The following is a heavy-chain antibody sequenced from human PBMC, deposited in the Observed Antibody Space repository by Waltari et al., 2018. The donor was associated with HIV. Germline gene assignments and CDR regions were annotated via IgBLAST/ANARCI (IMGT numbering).Heavy chain of an antibody. V-gene: IGHV3-30*01. J-gene: IGHJ4*02. CDR2: ISRDGSSK. CDR1: GFIFRDFA. D-gene: IGHD2-15*01. Sequence: QVQLVESGVGLVQPGGSLSLSCAASGFIFRDFAIHWVRQAPGKGLEWVAVISRDGSSKYYADSVQGRFTISRDNSKNSLHLHMNSLRPKDTAVYYCAREGIVAAPFDFWGLGTLVTVSS. CDR3: AREGIVAAPFDF.